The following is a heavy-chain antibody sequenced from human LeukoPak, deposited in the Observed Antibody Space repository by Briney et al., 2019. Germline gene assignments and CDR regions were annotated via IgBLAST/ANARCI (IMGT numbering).Heavy chain of an antibody. CDR2: ISNRGNTI. Sequence: GGSLRLSCAASGFTFNKCSMNWVRQAPGKGLEWVSYISNRGNTIYYADSVKGRFTISRDNAKKLLYLQMNSLRAEDTAVYYCAKDASYDSGSHSSDYWGQGTLVTVSS. J-gene: IGHJ4*02. D-gene: IGHD3-22*01. CDR1: GFTFNKCS. CDR3: AKDASYDSGSHSSDY. V-gene: IGHV3-48*04.